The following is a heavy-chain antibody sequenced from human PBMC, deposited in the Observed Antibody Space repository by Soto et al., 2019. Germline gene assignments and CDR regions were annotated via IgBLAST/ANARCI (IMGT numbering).Heavy chain of an antibody. CDR1: GGSISSYY. D-gene: IGHD3-10*01. J-gene: IGHJ3*02. CDR3: ARVWGGAFDI. Sequence: QVQLQESGPGLVKPSETLSLTCTVSGGSISSYYWSWIRQPPGKGLEWIGYIYYIGSTNYNPSLKSRVTISVGTSKNQFALKLSSVTAADTAVYYCARVWGGAFDIWGQGTMVTVSS. CDR2: IYYIGST. V-gene: IGHV4-59*01.